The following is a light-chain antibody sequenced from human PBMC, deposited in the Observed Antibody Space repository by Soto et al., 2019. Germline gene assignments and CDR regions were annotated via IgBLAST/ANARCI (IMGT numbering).Light chain of an antibody. Sequence: EIVMTQSPATLSVSPGERATLSCRASQSVSSNLAWYQQKPGQAPRLLIYGASTRATGIPARFSGSGSGAEFTLTIGSLQSEDFAVYYCQQYNNWPRTFGQGTKVLIK. CDR1: QSVSSN. CDR3: QQYNNWPRT. V-gene: IGKV3-15*01. CDR2: GAS. J-gene: IGKJ1*01.